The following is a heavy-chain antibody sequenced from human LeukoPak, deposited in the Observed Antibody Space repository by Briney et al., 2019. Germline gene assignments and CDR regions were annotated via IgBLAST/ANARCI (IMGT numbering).Heavy chain of an antibody. CDR2: IKQDGSEK. CDR1: GFTFSSDW. J-gene: IGHJ4*02. Sequence: GGSLRLSCAASGFTFSSDWMTWVRQAPGKGLEWVANIKQDGSEKYYVDSVKGRFTISRDNAKNSLYLQMNCLRAEDTAVYYCARDIGDYWGLGTLVTVSS. CDR3: ARDIGDY. V-gene: IGHV3-7*01. D-gene: IGHD3-16*01.